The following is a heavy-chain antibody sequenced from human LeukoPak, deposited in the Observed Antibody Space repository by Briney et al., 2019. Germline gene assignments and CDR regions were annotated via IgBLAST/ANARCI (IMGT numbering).Heavy chain of an antibody. D-gene: IGHD5-12*01. V-gene: IGHV1-2*02. CDR3: ARGYADIVATIGAFDI. J-gene: IGHJ3*02. CDR2: INPNSGGT. Sequence: ASVKVSCKASGYTFTGYYTHWVRQAPGQGLEWMGWINPNSGGTNYAQKFQGRVTMTRDTSISTAYMELSRLRSDDTAVYYCARGYADIVATIGAFDIWGQGTMVTVSS. CDR1: GYTFTGYY.